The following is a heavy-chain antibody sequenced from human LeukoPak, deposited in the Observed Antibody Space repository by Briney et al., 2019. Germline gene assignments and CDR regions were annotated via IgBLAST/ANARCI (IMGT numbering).Heavy chain of an antibody. J-gene: IGHJ3*02. V-gene: IGHV1-18*01. D-gene: IGHD2-2*01. CDR3: ARDLGYCSSTSCPKVDAFDT. CDR2: ISAYNGNT. Sequence: ASVKVSCKASGYTFTSYGISWVRQAPGQGLEWMGWISAYNGNTNYAQKLQGRVTMTTDTSTSTAYMELRSLRSDDTAVYYRARDLGYCSSTSCPKVDAFDTWGQGTMVTVSS. CDR1: GYTFTSYG.